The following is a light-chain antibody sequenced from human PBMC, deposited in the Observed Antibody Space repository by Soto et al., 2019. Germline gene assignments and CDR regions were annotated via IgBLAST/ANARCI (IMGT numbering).Light chain of an antibody. CDR1: SSDVGGYNF. CDR3: CSYAGTGTDNYV. CDR2: EVS. Sequence: QSALTQPPSASGSPGQSVTISCTGTSSDVGGYNFVSWYQQHPGKAPKFMIYEVSKRPSGFPDRFSGSKSGNTASLTVSGLQAEDEADYYCCSYAGTGTDNYVFGSGTKLTVL. V-gene: IGLV2-8*01. J-gene: IGLJ1*01.